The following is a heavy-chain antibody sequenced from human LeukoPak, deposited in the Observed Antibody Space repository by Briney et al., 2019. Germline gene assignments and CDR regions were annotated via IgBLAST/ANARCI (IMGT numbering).Heavy chain of an antibody. V-gene: IGHV3-23*01. Sequence: QPGGSLRLSCAASGFTFSSYAMSWVRQAPGKGLEWVSAISGSGGSTYYADSVKGRFTISRDNSKNTLYLQMNSLRAEDTAVYYCAKDMFPSGSYYDEPRSPFEYWGQGTLVTVSS. CDR1: GFTFSSYA. CDR3: AKDMFPSGSYYDEPRSPFEY. CDR2: ISGSGGST. D-gene: IGHD1-26*01. J-gene: IGHJ4*02.